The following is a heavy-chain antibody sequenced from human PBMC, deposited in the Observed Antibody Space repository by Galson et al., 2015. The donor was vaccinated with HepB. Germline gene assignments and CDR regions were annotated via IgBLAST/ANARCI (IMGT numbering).Heavy chain of an antibody. CDR2: INTNTGNP. CDR1: GYSFDRNT. V-gene: IGHV7-4-1*02. J-gene: IGHJ4*02. D-gene: IGHD2-15*01. Sequence: SVKVSCKASGYSFDRNTINWVRQAPGQGLEWMGWINTNTGNPTYAQGFTGRFVFSLDTSVTTAYLEIRSLKAEDTAVYYCARDRGSGSHFFDYWGQGTLVTVSS. CDR3: ARDRGSGSHFFDY.